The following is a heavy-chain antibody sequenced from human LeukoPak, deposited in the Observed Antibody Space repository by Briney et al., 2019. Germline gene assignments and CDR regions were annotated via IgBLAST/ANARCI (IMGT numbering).Heavy chain of an antibody. CDR3: ARDTGRLGDIVLVPSVIGAFDI. Sequence: SPILSLTFAISGHSVSSNSVAWNWIRQSPSRGLEWLGRTYYRSKWYHDYALSLKSRITINPDTSKNQFSLHLNSVTPEDTAVYYCARDTGRLGDIVLVPSVIGAFDIWGQGTMVTVSS. CDR1: GHSVSSNSVA. V-gene: IGHV6-1*01. CDR2: TYYRSKWYH. J-gene: IGHJ3*02. D-gene: IGHD2-2*01.